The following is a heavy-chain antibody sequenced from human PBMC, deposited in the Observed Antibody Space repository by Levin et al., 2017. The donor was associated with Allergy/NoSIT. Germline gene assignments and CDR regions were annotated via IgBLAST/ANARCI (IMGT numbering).Heavy chain of an antibody. D-gene: IGHD2-2*01. V-gene: IGHV4-39*01. CDR1: GGSISSSSYF. Sequence: SETLSLTCNVSGGSISSSSYFWAWIRQPPGKGLEWIGSIYYSGSTSYNPSLRSRVTLSVDTSKNQFSLRLGSVTDADTAVYYCATRDIVVGVPAVMGDDAYDIWGQGTMVTVSS. CDR2: IYYSGST. CDR3: ATRDIVVGVPAVMGDDAYDI. J-gene: IGHJ3*02.